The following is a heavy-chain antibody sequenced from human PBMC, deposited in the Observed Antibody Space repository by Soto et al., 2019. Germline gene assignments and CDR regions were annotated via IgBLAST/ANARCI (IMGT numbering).Heavy chain of an antibody. D-gene: IGHD2-21*02. CDR2: INHSGST. J-gene: IGHJ6*02. V-gene: IGHV4-34*01. Sequence: SETLSLTCAVYGGYFSGYYWSWIRQPPGKGLEWIGEINHSGSTNYNPSLKSRVTISVDTSKNQFSLKLSSVTAADTAVYYCARERGGHIVVVTRAGGMDFWGQGTTVTVSS. CDR1: GGYFSGYY. CDR3: ARERGGHIVVVTRAGGMDF.